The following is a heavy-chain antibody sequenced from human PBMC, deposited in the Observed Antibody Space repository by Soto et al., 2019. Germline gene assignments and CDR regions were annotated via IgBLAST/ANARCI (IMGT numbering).Heavy chain of an antibody. D-gene: IGHD2-2*01. V-gene: IGHV4-59*01. CDR1: GGSISSYY. CDR2: IYYSGST. J-gene: IGHJ3*02. Sequence: SETLSLTCTVSGGSISSYYWSWTRQPPGKGLEWIGYIYYSGSTNYNPSLKSRVTISVDTSKNQFSLKLSSVTAADTAVYYCARDHRRGYCSSTSCSDAFDIWGQGTMVTVSS. CDR3: ARDHRRGYCSSTSCSDAFDI.